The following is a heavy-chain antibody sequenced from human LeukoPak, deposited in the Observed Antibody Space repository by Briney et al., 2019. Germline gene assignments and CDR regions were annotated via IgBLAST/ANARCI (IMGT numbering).Heavy chain of an antibody. CDR2: ISSNGGST. J-gene: IGHJ6*03. CDR1: GFTFSSYA. CDR3: ARDSMNYYDSSGYYGYYYYMDV. Sequence: PGGSLRLSCAASGFTFSSYAMHWVRQAPGKGLEYVSAISSNGGSTYYANSVKGRFTISRDNSKNTLYLQMGSLRAEDMAVYYCARDSMNYYDSSGYYGYYYYMDVWGKGTTVTVSS. D-gene: IGHD3-22*01. V-gene: IGHV3-64*01.